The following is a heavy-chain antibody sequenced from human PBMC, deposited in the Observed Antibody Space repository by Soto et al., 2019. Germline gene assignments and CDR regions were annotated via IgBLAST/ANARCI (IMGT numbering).Heavy chain of an antibody. CDR1: GGSISSYY. CDR3: ARTSGPSGYDSISLNYFDY. CDR2: IYYSGST. V-gene: IGHV4-59*01. J-gene: IGHJ4*02. Sequence: QVQLQESGPGLVKPSETLSLTCTVSGGSISSYYWSWIRQPPGKGLEWIGYIYYSGSTNYNPSLKSRVTISVDTSKNQFSLKLSSVTAADTAVYYCARTSGPSGYDSISLNYFDYWGQGTLVTVSS. D-gene: IGHD5-12*01.